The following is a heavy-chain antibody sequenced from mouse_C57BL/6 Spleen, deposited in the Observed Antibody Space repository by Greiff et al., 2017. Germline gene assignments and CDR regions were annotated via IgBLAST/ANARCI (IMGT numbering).Heavy chain of an antibody. CDR2: INPNSGGT. Sequence: VQLKQSGPELVKPGASVKISCKASGYTFTDYYMNWVKQSPGKSLEWIGDINPNSGGTSYNQKFKGKATLTVDKSSSTAYMELRSLTSEDSAVYYCARRGPYYSNWAWFAYWGQGTLVTVSA. V-gene: IGHV1-26*01. CDR1: GYTFTDYY. CDR3: ARRGPYYSNWAWFAY. D-gene: IGHD2-5*01. J-gene: IGHJ3*01.